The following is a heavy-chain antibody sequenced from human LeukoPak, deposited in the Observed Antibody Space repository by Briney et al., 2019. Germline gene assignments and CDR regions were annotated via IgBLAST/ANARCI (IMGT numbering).Heavy chain of an antibody. D-gene: IGHD6-19*01. Sequence: GESLKISCKGSGYSYTSYWISWVRQMPGKGLEWMGRIDPSDSYTNYSPSFQGHVTISADKSISTAYLQWSSLKASDTAMYYCARHTLAVAGGEADFDYWGQGTLVTVSS. CDR2: IDPSDSYT. V-gene: IGHV5-10-1*01. J-gene: IGHJ4*02. CDR3: ARHTLAVAGGEADFDY. CDR1: GYSYTSYW.